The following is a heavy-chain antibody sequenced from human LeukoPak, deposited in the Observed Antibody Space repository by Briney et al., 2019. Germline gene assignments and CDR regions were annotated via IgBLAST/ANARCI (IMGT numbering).Heavy chain of an antibody. V-gene: IGHV3-15*01. CDR3: TTNTGYYYDSSCYYPPPLDY. J-gene: IGHJ4*02. Sequence: GGSLRLSRAASGFTLSTYLMTWVRQAPRRGLEWVGRIKSKTDGGTTDYAPPVKGRFTISRDDSKNTLYLQMNSLKTDDTAVYYCTTNTGYYYDSSCYYPPPLDYWGQGTLVTVSS. CDR1: GFTLSTYL. CDR2: IKSKTDGGTT. D-gene: IGHD3-22*01.